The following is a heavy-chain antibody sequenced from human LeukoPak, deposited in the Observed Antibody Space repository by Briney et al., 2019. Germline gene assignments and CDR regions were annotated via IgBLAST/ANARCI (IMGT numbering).Heavy chain of an antibody. D-gene: IGHD2-2*01. Sequence: ASVKVSCKASGYTFTNYAMHWVRQAPGQRLEWMGWINAGNGNTKYSQEFQGRVTITRDTSASTAYMELSSLRSEDMAVYYCARDGSVVVAAYNYYYMDVWGKGTTVTVSS. CDR3: ARDGSVVVAAYNYYYMDV. CDR2: INAGNGNT. J-gene: IGHJ6*03. V-gene: IGHV1-3*03. CDR1: GYTFTNYA.